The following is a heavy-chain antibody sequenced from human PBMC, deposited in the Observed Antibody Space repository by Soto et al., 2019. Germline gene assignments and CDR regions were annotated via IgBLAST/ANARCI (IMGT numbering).Heavy chain of an antibody. CDR1: GFTFSRHW. Sequence: GGSLRLSCAASGFTFSRHWIHWIRQAPGQGLVWVSRTKTDGTTSYADSVRGRFTISRDNAENTLYLQMNSLRAEDTAVYYCVRDMRAVPWYGGISSAFDMWGQGTMVTVSS. CDR2: TKTDGTT. J-gene: IGHJ3*02. V-gene: IGHV3-74*01. CDR3: VRDMRAVPWYGGISSAFDM. D-gene: IGHD3-10*01.